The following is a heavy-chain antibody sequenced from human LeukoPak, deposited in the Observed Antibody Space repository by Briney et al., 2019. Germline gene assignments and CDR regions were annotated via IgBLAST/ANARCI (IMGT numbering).Heavy chain of an antibody. V-gene: IGHV3-7*03. CDR2: IKQDGSEK. D-gene: IGHD3-3*01. J-gene: IGHJ5*02. Sequence: GGSLRLSCAASGFTFSSYWMSWVRQAPGKGLEWVANIKQDGSEKYYVDSEKGRFTISRDNAKNSLYLQMNSLRAEDTAVYYCARDLRDFWSGYSNWFDPWGQGTLVTVSS. CDR3: ARDLRDFWSGYSNWFDP. CDR1: GFTFSSYW.